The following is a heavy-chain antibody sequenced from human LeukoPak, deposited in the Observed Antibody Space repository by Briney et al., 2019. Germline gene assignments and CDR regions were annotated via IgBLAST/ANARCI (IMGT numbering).Heavy chain of an antibody. J-gene: IGHJ6*02. D-gene: IGHD6-13*01. CDR3: AREGYSSSEYGMDV. Sequence: ASVKVSCKASGYTFTSYDINWVRQATGQGLEWMGWMNPNSGNTGYAQKFQGGVTMTRNTSISTAYTELSSLRSEDTAVYYCAREGYSSSEYGMDVWGQGTTVTVSS. V-gene: IGHV1-8*01. CDR2: MNPNSGNT. CDR1: GYTFTSYD.